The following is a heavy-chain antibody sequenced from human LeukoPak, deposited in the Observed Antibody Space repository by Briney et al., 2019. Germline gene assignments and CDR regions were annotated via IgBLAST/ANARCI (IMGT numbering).Heavy chain of an antibody. CDR1: GFTFSSYS. Sequence: GGSLRLSCAASGFTFSSYSMNWVRQAPGKGLEWVSSISSSSSYIYYADSVKGRFTISRDNAKNSLYLQMNSLRAEDTAVYYCAREVVLWKSYYYYYYGMDVWGQGTTVTVSS. CDR2: ISSSSSYI. D-gene: IGHD2-21*01. V-gene: IGHV3-21*01. CDR3: AREVVLWKSYYYYYYGMDV. J-gene: IGHJ6*02.